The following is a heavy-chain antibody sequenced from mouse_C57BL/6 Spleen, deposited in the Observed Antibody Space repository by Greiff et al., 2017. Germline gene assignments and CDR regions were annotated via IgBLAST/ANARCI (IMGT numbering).Heavy chain of an antibody. CDR3: ARWLRLPCDY. J-gene: IGHJ2*01. V-gene: IGHV7-3*01. D-gene: IGHD3-2*02. CDR1: GFTFTDYY. Sequence: EVQLVESGGGLVQPGGSLSLSCAASGFTFTDYYMSWVRQPPGKALEWLGFIRNKANGYTTEYSASVKGRFTISRDNSQSILYLQMNALRAEDSATYYCARWLRLPCDYWGQGTTLTVSS. CDR2: IRNKANGYTT.